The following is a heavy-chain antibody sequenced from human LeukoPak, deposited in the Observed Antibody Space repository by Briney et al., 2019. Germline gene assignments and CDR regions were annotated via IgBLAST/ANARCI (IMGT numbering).Heavy chain of an antibody. J-gene: IGHJ6*02. CDR3: ARGNCRYDPPDV. V-gene: IGHV4-59*01. CDR2: IYYGGST. D-gene: IGHD3-3*01. CDR1: GGSISTYF. Sequence: SETLSLTCTVSGGSISTYFWSWIRQPPGEGLEWIGYIYYGGSTNYNPSLQSRATISVDTSKNELSLKLMSVTAADTAVYYCARGNCRYDPPDVWGQGTTVTVSS.